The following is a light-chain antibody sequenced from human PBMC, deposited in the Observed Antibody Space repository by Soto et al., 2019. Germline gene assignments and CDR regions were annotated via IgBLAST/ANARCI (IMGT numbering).Light chain of an antibody. J-gene: IGKJ5*01. Sequence: IVLTQSPGTLSLSPGERATLSCRTSESISSEYLAWYQQRPGQAPRLLIYGASSRATGVPARFSGSGSGTDFTLTISSLEPEDFAVYYCQQRSNWLSITFGQGTRLEIK. CDR1: ESISSEY. V-gene: IGKV3D-20*02. CDR2: GAS. CDR3: QQRSNWLSIT.